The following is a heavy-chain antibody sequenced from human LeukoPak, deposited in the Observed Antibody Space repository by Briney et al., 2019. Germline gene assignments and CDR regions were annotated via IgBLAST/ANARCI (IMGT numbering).Heavy chain of an antibody. CDR3: ARTYINFSNYFDP. D-gene: IGHD4-11*01. CDR1: GYSISNGYN. V-gene: IGHV4-38-2*02. Sequence: SETLSLTCTVSGYSISNGYNWGWVRQPPGKGLECIGSISHTGSTYYNPSLESRVTISLDTSNNQFSLELSSVTAADTAVYYCARTYINFSNYFDPWGQGTLVTVSS. CDR2: ISHTGST. J-gene: IGHJ5*02.